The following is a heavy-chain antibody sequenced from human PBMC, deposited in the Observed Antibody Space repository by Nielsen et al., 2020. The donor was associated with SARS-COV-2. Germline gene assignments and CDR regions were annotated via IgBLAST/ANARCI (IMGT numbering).Heavy chain of an antibody. V-gene: IGHV3-48*01. CDR2: ISSSSSTI. Sequence: GESLKISCAASGFTFSSYSMNWVRQAPGKGLEWVSYISSSSSTIYYADSVKGRFTISRDNAKNSLYLQLNSLRADDTAVYYCAKDVEMHYSSGWYIFDYWGQGTLVTVSS. CDR3: AKDVEMHYSSGWYIFDY. D-gene: IGHD6-19*01. J-gene: IGHJ4*02. CDR1: GFTFSSYS.